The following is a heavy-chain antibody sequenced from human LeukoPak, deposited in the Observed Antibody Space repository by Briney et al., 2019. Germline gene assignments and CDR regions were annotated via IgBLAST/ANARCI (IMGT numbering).Heavy chain of an antibody. Sequence: ASVKVSCKASGYTFTSYDINWVRQAPGQGLEWMGWISAYNGNTNYAQKLQGRVTMTTDTSTSTAYMELRSLRSDDTAVYYCARDSGYSYGFGFDYWGQGTLVTVSS. CDR2: ISAYNGNT. D-gene: IGHD5-18*01. CDR1: GYTFTSYD. CDR3: ARDSGYSYGFGFDY. J-gene: IGHJ4*02. V-gene: IGHV1-18*01.